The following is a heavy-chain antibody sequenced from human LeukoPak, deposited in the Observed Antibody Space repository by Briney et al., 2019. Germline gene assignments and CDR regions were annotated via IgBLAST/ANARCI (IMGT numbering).Heavy chain of an antibody. D-gene: IGHD5-12*01. CDR2: ISGSGGST. J-gene: IGHJ4*02. V-gene: IGHV3-23*01. Sequence: PGGSLRLSCAASGFTFSSYAMSWVRQAPGKGLEWVSAISGSGGSTNYADSVKGRFTISRDNAKNSLYLQMNSLRAEDTAVYYCASAGGWGVATTPYDYWGQGTLVTVSS. CDR1: GFTFSSYA. CDR3: ASAGGWGVATTPYDY.